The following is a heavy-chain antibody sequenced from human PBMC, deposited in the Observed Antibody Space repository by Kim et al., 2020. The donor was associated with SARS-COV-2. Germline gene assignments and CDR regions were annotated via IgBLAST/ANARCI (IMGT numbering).Heavy chain of an antibody. Sequence: GGSLRLSCAASGFDISTYWMNWVRQAPGKGLEWVANIKRDGSEKNYADSVKGRITISRDNAKNSLDLQLNSLRADDTAIYYCARDPLIARAGNPYFDSWGQGILVTVSS. V-gene: IGHV3-7*03. CDR3: ARDPLIARAGNPYFDS. D-gene: IGHD6-13*01. CDR1: GFDISTYW. J-gene: IGHJ4*02. CDR2: IKRDGSEK.